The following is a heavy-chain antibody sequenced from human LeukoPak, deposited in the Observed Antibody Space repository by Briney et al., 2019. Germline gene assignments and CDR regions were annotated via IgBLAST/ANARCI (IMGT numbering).Heavy chain of an antibody. Sequence: SETLSLTCAVYGGSFSGYYWSWIRQPPGKGLEWIGEINHSGSTNYNPSLKSRVTISVDTSKNRFSLKLSSVTAADTAVYYCARSSSWYRWFDPWGQGTLVTVSS. CDR3: ARSSSWYRWFDP. CDR1: GGSFSGYY. V-gene: IGHV4-34*01. J-gene: IGHJ5*02. D-gene: IGHD6-13*01. CDR2: INHSGST.